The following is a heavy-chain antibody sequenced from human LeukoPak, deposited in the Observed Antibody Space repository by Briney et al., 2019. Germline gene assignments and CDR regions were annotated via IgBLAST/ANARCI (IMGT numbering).Heavy chain of an antibody. V-gene: IGHV1-8*01. CDR1: GYTFTSYD. CDR2: MNPNSGNT. CDR3: ARGQRVKAAGRSYYYYGMDV. J-gene: IGHJ6*02. D-gene: IGHD6-13*01. Sequence: ASVKVSCKASGYTFTSYDINWVRQATGQGLEWMGWMNPNSGNTGYAQKFQGRVTMTRNTSISTAYMELSSLRSEDTAVYYCARGQRVKAAGRSYYYYGMDVWGQGTTVTVSS.